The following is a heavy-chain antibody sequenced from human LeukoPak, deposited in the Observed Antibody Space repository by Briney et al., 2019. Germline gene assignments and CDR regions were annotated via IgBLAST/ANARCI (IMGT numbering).Heavy chain of an antibody. J-gene: IGHJ4*02. CDR1: GFTFGDYA. CDR2: IRSKAYGGTT. Sequence: PGGSLRLSCTASGFTFGDYAMSWLRQAPGKGLEWVGFIRSKAYGGTTEYAASVKGRFTISRDDSKSIAYLQMNSLKTEDTAVYYCTRDPTHPHDSSGYLRPFDYWGQGTLVTVSS. CDR3: TRDPTHPHDSSGYLRPFDY. V-gene: IGHV3-49*03. D-gene: IGHD3-22*01.